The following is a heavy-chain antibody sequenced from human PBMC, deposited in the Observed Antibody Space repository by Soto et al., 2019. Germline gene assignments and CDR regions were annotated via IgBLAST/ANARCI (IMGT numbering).Heavy chain of an antibody. Sequence: QVQLVQSGAEVKKPGASVKVSCKASGYTFTSYGISWVRQAPGHWRAWMGWIISYNGYTNYEQKLQGRVTMTTDTSTSTAYMELRRLRSDDTAVYYCAGGKYSSSWYQVEVDSYYGMDVWGQGTTVTVSS. J-gene: IGHJ6*02. CDR2: IISYNGYT. CDR1: GYTFTSYG. D-gene: IGHD6-13*01. CDR3: AGGKYSSSWYQVEVDSYYGMDV. V-gene: IGHV1-18*01.